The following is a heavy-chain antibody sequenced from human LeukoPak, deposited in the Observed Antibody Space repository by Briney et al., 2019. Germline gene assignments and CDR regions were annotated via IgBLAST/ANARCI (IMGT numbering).Heavy chain of an antibody. CDR2: IKRKTEGGTT. CDR3: TTGNFGPY. CDR1: GFTFSDAW. V-gene: IGHV3-15*07. D-gene: IGHD3-10*01. J-gene: IGHJ4*02. Sequence: GGSLRLSCAASGFTFSDAWMNWVRQAPGKGLEWVGRIKRKTEGGTTDYAAPVKGRFTISRDDSKNTLYLQMNSLKTEDTAFYYCTTGNFGPYWGQGTLVTVSS.